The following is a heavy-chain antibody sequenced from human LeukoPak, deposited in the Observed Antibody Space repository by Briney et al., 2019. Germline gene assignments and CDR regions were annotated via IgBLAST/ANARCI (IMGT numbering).Heavy chain of an antibody. V-gene: IGHV4-61*01. J-gene: IGHJ4*02. CDR1: DGSVSSGSSY. D-gene: IGHD6-19*01. CDR2: IYYRGST. Sequence: SETLSLTCTVSDGSVSSGSSYWSWIRQPPEKGVEWIGYIYYRGSTNYNPSLESRVTISVDTSKNQFSLKLISVTAADTAVYYCARDYSSGMYSLDYWGQGTLVTVSS. CDR3: ARDYSSGMYSLDY.